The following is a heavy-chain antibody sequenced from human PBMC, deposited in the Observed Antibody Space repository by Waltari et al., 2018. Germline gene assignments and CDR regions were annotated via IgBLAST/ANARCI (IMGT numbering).Heavy chain of an antibody. Sequence: EVQLVESGGGLVQPGGSLRLPCAASGITVGNNYMSWVRQALGKGLELISLIYSSGSTYYADSVKGRFTISRDNSKNTLYLQMNSLRSEDTAVYFCARDPPGVAAAGPGRGWGQGTLVTVSS. D-gene: IGHD6-25*01. CDR2: IYSSGST. CDR1: GITVGNNY. V-gene: IGHV3-66*02. CDR3: ARDPPGVAAAGPGRG. J-gene: IGHJ4*02.